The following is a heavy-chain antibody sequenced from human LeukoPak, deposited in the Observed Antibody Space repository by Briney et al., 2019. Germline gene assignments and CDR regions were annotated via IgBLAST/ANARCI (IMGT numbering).Heavy chain of an antibody. CDR2: IYASGST. D-gene: IGHD6-19*01. V-gene: IGHV4-61*02. J-gene: IGHJ4*02. CDR3: ARVSSAGIWDY. CDR1: GGSISSGSYY. Sequence: SQTLSLTCTVSGGSISSGSYYWSWIRQPAGKGLEWIGRIYASGSTNYNPSLKSRVTMSVDTSKNQFSLKLSSVTAADTAVYYCARVSSAGIWDYWGQGTLVTVSS.